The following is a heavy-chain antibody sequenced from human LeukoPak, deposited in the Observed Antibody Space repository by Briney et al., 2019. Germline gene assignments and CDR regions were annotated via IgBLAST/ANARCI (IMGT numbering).Heavy chain of an antibody. Sequence: GGSLRLSCAASGFTFTSYAMNWVRQAPGKGLDWLSVISDSGGSTYYADSVKGRFTISRDNSKNTLYLQMNSLRAEDTAVYYCATETGYSFDYWGQGTLVTVSS. D-gene: IGHD3-9*01. CDR1: GFTFTSYA. V-gene: IGHV3-23*01. CDR2: ISDSGGST. CDR3: ATETGYSFDY. J-gene: IGHJ4*02.